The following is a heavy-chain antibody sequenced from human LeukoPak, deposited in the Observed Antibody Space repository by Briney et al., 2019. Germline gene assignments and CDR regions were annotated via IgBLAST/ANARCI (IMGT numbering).Heavy chain of an antibody. CDR3: AKDSGIAVAGTLRAFDI. Sequence: PGGSLRLSCAASGFTFSSYWMSWVRQAPGKGLEWVAVISYDGSNKYFADSVKGRFTISRDNSKNTLYLQMNSLRAEDTAVYYCAKDSGIAVAGTLRAFDIWGQGTMVTVSS. V-gene: IGHV3-30*18. D-gene: IGHD6-19*01. J-gene: IGHJ3*02. CDR2: ISYDGSNK. CDR1: GFTFSSYW.